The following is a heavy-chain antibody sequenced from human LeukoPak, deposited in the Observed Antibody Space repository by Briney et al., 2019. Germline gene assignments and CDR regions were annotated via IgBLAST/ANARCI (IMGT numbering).Heavy chain of an antibody. V-gene: IGHV4-34*01. J-gene: IGHJ3*02. CDR1: GGSFSGYY. Sequence: SEILSLTCAVYGGSFSGYYWSWIRQPPGKGLEWIGEINHSGSTNYNPSLKSRVTISVDTSKNQFSLKLSSVTAADTAVYYCARTPLTTVPLDAFDIWGQGTMVTVSS. D-gene: IGHD4-17*01. CDR2: INHSGST. CDR3: ARTPLTTVPLDAFDI.